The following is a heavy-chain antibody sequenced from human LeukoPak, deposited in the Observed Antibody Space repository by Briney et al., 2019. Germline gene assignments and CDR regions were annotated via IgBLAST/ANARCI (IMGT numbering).Heavy chain of an antibody. J-gene: IGHJ4*02. CDR3: AKYGPQDSGSSHFDY. CDR1: GFTFSSYA. D-gene: IGHD1-26*01. Sequence: SGGSLRLSCAAPGFTFSSYAMSWVRQAPGKGLEWVSAIRDSGSSTHYADSVRGRFTTSRDNSKNTLFLQMNSLRAEDTAIYYCAKYGPQDSGSSHFDYWGQGALVTVSS. V-gene: IGHV3-23*01. CDR2: IRDSGSST.